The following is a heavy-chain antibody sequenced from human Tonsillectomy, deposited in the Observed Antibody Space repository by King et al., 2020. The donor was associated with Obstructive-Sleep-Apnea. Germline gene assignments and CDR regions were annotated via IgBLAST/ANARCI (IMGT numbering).Heavy chain of an antibody. CDR2: ISWKSGSI. V-gene: IGHV3-9*01. Sequence: VQLVESGGGLVQPGRSLRLSCAASGFTFDDYAMHWVRLAPGKGLEWVSGISWKSGSIGYADFVKGRFTISRDNANNSLYLQMNSLSDEDTAWYYCAKDKRTSGSLNVYGVDVWGQGNTVTVSS. J-gene: IGHJ6*02. CDR1: GFTFDDYA. CDR3: AKDKRTSGSLNVYGVDV. D-gene: IGHD3-10*01.